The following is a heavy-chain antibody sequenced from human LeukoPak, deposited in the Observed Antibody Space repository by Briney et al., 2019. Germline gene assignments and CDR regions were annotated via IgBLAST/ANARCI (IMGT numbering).Heavy chain of an antibody. J-gene: IGHJ4*02. CDR3: ASGSGSYYPMDY. Sequence: ASVKVSCKASGGTFSSYAISWVRQAPGQGLEWMGGIIPIFGTANYAQKFQGRVTITVDESTSTAYMELSSLRSEDTAVYYCASGSGSYYPMDYWGQGTLVTVSS. CDR1: GGTFSSYA. CDR2: IIPIFGTA. V-gene: IGHV1-69*13. D-gene: IGHD1-26*01.